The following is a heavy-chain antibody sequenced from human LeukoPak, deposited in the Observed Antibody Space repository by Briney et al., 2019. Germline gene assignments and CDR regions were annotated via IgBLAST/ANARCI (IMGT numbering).Heavy chain of an antibody. J-gene: IGHJ4*02. CDR3: ARGKRTFDF. Sequence: GGSLTLSCSASGFNFTASYMSRIRQFPGGCLEWISYISPRSYSTYYADSARGRFTISRDNSHNSLFLHMTAVRDDDSAIYYCARGKRTFDFWGQGTRVSVSS. D-gene: IGHD6-25*01. CDR1: GFNFTASY. CDR2: ISPRSYST. V-gene: IGHV3-11*01.